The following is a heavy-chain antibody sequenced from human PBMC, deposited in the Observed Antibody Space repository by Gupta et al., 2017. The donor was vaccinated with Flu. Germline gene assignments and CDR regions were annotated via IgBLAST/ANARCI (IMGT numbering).Heavy chain of an antibody. CDR1: VFTFSSYG. V-gene: IGHV3-30*18. CDR2: ILYDGSYN. CDR3: AKDQREYCDGGMCYPQRFHY. D-gene: IGHD2-15*01. Sequence: QVQLEESGAGVVQPGRCLRLSCAVSVFTFSSYGLPWVREAQGTGLECVELILYDGSYNSYTDSVKGRFTNSRDNSKNTLYMQMNSLTAADTAVYYCAKDQREYCDGGMCYPQRFHYWGTRTPGTVS. J-gene: IGHJ5*01.